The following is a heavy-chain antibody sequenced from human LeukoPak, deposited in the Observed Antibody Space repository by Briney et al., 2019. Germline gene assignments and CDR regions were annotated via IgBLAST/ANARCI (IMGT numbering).Heavy chain of an antibody. Sequence: GGSLRLSCAASGFTFSHYSMNWVRQAPGKGLEWVSSISSTSSNTYCADSLKGRFTISRDNAKNSLYLQMDSLRAEDTAVYYCARVWYYDFWSGYSCLDYWGQGTLVTVSS. CDR1: GFTFSHYS. D-gene: IGHD3-3*01. V-gene: IGHV3-21*03. J-gene: IGHJ4*02. CDR3: ARVWYYDFWSGYSCLDY. CDR2: ISSTSSNT.